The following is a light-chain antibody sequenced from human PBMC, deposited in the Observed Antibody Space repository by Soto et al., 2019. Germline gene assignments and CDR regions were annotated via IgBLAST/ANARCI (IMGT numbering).Light chain of an antibody. J-gene: IGLJ1*01. CDR2: EVT. V-gene: IGLV2-23*02. Sequence: QSVLTHPSSLSASPGQAITLSGTGTSSVVGSYDLVSWDQQHPGKAPELMIYEVTERPSGVSNRFSGSKSGNTASLTISGLQAEDEADYYCCSYAGSSTYVFGTGTKVTVL. CDR1: SSVVGSYDL. CDR3: CSYAGSSTYV.